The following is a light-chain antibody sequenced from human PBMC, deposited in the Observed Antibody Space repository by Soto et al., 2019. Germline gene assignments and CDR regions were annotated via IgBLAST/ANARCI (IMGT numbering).Light chain of an antibody. Sequence: EIVLTQSPGTLSLSPGERATLSCRASQSVSSSYLGWYQQKPGQAPRLLIYGASSRATGIPDRFSSSGSGTDFTLTISRLEPEDFAVYYCQQYGSSPRTFGQGTKVEI. CDR2: GAS. CDR1: QSVSSSY. CDR3: QQYGSSPRT. J-gene: IGKJ1*01. V-gene: IGKV3-20*01.